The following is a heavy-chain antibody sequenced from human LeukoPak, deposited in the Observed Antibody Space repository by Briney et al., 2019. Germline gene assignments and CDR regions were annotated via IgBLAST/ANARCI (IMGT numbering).Heavy chain of an antibody. CDR2: INPSGGST. CDR3: ARDGCWGCSWLLTDSYYFDY. CDR1: GYTFTSYY. D-gene: IGHD6-13*01. V-gene: IGHV1-46*01. Sequence: ASVKVSCKASGYTFTSYYMHWVRQAPGQGLEWMGIINPSGGSTSYAQKFQGRVTMTRDMSTSTVYMELSSLRSEDTAVYYCARDGCWGCSWLLTDSYYFDYWGQGTLVTVSS. J-gene: IGHJ4*02.